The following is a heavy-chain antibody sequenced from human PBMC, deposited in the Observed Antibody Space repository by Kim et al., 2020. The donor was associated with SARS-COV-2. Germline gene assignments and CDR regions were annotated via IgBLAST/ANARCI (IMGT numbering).Heavy chain of an antibody. J-gene: IGHJ4*02. Sequence: SNQALKSGVTISVDTSKNQFTLKLSSVTAADTAVYYWASSKQWLVNYFDYWGQGTLVTVSS. V-gene: IGHV4-34*01. D-gene: IGHD6-19*01. CDR3: ASSKQWLVNYFDY.